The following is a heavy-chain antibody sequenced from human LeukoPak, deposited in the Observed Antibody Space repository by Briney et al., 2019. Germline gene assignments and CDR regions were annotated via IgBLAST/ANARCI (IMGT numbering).Heavy chain of an antibody. V-gene: IGHV4-34*01. CDR3: ARDARGDFWSGYFADYYYYGMDV. D-gene: IGHD3-3*01. Sequence: PSETLSLTCAVYGGSLSGYYWSWIRQPPGKGLEWIGEINHSGSTNYNPSLKSRVTISVDTSKNQFSLKLSSVTAADTAVYYCARDARGDFWSGYFADYYYYGMDVWGQGTTVTVSS. CDR2: INHSGST. CDR1: GGSLSGYY. J-gene: IGHJ6*02.